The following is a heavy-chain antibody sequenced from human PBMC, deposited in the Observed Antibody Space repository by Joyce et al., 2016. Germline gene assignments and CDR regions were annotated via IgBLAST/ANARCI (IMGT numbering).Heavy chain of an antibody. CDR3: VRGNAGMDV. Sequence: EMQLVESGGDLVQPGGSLRLSCSGSGFTLNDYAMHWVRQAPGKGLDYVAVTYSRGNVTYYADSVKDRFTSFRDGSKNTLYLQMTSLRTEDTAVYYCVRGNAGMDVWGQGTMVTVSS. CDR2: TYSRGNVT. V-gene: IGHV3-64D*08. CDR1: GFTLNDYA. J-gene: IGHJ6*02.